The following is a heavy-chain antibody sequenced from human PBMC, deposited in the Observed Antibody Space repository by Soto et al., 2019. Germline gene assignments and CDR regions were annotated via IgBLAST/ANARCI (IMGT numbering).Heavy chain of an antibody. CDR2: INYSGST. CDR3: ARGVGDYVWGSYRYLTYFDY. CDR1: GGSFSGYY. D-gene: IGHD3-16*02. J-gene: IGHJ4*02. V-gene: IGHV4-34*01. Sequence: SETLSLTCAVYGGSFSGYYWSWIRQPPGKGLEWIGEINYSGSTNYNPSLKSRVTISVDTSKNQFSLKLSSVTAADTAVYYCARGVGDYVWGSYRYLTYFDYWGQGTLVTVSS.